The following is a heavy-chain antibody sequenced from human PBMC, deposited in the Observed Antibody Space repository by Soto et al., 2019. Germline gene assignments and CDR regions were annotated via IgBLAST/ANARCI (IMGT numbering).Heavy chain of an antibody. J-gene: IGHJ6*02. Sequence: VSLRLSCAASGFTFSSYSMNWVRQAPGKGLEWVSYISSSSSTIYYADSVKGRFTISRDNAKNSLYLQMNSLRDEDTAVYYCARDQYYDILTGYSDPYYYYYGMDVWGQGTTVTVSS. CDR3: ARDQYYDILTGYSDPYYYYYGMDV. CDR2: ISSSSSTI. CDR1: GFTFSSYS. D-gene: IGHD3-9*01. V-gene: IGHV3-48*02.